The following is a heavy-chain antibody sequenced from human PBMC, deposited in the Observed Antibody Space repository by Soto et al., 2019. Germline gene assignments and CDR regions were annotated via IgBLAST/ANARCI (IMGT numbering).Heavy chain of an antibody. CDR3: ARDKDRQQLGGYYYYNLDV. CDR1: GGTFSTSA. CDR2: IMPVFATP. D-gene: IGHD3-3*02. Sequence: QVQLMQSGAEVKKPGSSVKVSCKASGGTFSTSAISWVRQAPGEGLEWVGGIMPVFATPDYAQKFQGRVTISADESTTTAYLELNSLTTDDTAVYYRARDKDRQQLGGYYYYNLDVWGQGTAITVSS. V-gene: IGHV1-69*12. J-gene: IGHJ6*02.